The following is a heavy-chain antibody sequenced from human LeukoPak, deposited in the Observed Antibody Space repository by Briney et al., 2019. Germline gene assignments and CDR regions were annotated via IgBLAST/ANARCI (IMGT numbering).Heavy chain of an antibody. Sequence: TGGSLRLSCAASGFTFSSYAMSWVRQAPGKGLEWVSALSGSGGSTYYADSVKGRFPISRDNSKNTLYLQMNSLRAEDTAVYYCAKVASYYFDSSGYSNFDYWGQGTLVTVSS. D-gene: IGHD3-22*01. V-gene: IGHV3-23*01. CDR1: GFTFSSYA. CDR3: AKVASYYFDSSGYSNFDY. J-gene: IGHJ4*02. CDR2: LSGSGGST.